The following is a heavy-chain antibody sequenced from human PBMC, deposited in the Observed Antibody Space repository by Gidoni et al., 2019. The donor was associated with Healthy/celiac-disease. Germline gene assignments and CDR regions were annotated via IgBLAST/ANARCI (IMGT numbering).Heavy chain of an antibody. CDR3: ARDRHVVVVAASTSYYYYYGMDV. CDR1: GFTFSSYS. J-gene: IGHJ6*02. D-gene: IGHD2-15*01. CDR2: ISSSSSTI. V-gene: IGHV3-48*01. Sequence: EVQLVESGGGLVQPGGSLRLSCAASGFTFSSYSMNWVRQAPGKGLEWVSYISSSSSTIYYADSVKGRFTISRDNAKNSLYLQMNSLRAEDTAVYYCARDRHVVVVAASTSYYYYYGMDVWGQGTTVTVSS.